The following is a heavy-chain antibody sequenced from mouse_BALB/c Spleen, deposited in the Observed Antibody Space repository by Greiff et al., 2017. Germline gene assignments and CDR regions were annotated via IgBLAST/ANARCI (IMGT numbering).Heavy chain of an antibody. CDR3: ARPFTTATWFAY. Sequence: VMLVESGPGLVAPSQSLSITCTVSGFSLTSYGVHWVRQPPGKGLEWLGVIWAGGSTNYNSALMSRLSISKDNSKSQVFLKMNSLQTDDTAMYYCARPFTTATWFAYWGQGTLVTVSA. J-gene: IGHJ3*01. V-gene: IGHV2-9*02. D-gene: IGHD1-2*01. CDR1: GFSLTSYG. CDR2: IWAGGST.